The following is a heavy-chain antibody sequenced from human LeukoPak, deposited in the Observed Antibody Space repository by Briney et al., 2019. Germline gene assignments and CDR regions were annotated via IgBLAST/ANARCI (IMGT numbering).Heavy chain of an antibody. V-gene: IGHV3-73*01. CDR1: GITFSGSA. CDR2: IRSKANSYAT. CDR3: TRRYYYGSGSPPTNYYYYYMDV. Sequence: PGGSLRLSCAASGITFSGSAMHWVRQASGKGLEWVGRIRSKANSYATAYAASVKGRFTISRDDSKNTAYLQMNSLKTEDTAVYYCTRRYYYGSGSPPTNYYYYYMDVWGKGTTVTVSS. J-gene: IGHJ6*03. D-gene: IGHD3-10*01.